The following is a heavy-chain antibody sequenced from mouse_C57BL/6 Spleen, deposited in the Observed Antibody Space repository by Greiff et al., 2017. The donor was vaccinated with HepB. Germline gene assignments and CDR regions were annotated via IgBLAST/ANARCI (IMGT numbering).Heavy chain of an antibody. V-gene: IGHV1-81*01. CDR1: GYTFTSYG. CDR3: ARFLYDGLDPFAY. Sequence: QVQLQQSGAELARPGASVKLSCKASGYTFTSYGISWVKQRTGQGLEWIGEIYPRSGNTYYKSSSTAYMELRSLTSEDSAVYFCARFLYDGLDPFAYWGQGTLVTASA. CDR2: IYPRSGNT. D-gene: IGHD2-3*01. J-gene: IGHJ3*01.